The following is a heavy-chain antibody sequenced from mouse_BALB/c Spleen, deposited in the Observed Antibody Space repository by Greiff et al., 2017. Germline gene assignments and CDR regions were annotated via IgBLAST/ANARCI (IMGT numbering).Heavy chain of an antibody. J-gene: IGHJ3*01. CDR2: ISSGGSYT. CDR1: GFTFSSYG. Sequence: EVKLVESGGDLVKPGGSLKLSCAASGFTFSSYGMSWVRRTPDKRLEWVATISSGGSYTYYPDSVKGRFTISRDNAKNTLYLQMSSLKSEDTAMYYCARAEYGSSYFFAYWGQGTLVTVSA. CDR3: ARAEYGSSYFFAY. D-gene: IGHD1-1*01. V-gene: IGHV5-6*01.